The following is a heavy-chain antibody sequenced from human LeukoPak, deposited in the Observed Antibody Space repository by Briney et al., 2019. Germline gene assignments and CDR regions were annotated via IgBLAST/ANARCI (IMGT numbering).Heavy chain of an antibody. CDR3: AGPAYYYGSGSQDALDI. CDR2: INNDDVGT. D-gene: IGHD3-10*01. V-gene: IGHV3-74*01. J-gene: IGHJ3*02. CDR1: GFALSSYW. Sequence: GGSLRLSCAASGFALSSYWMHCVRQAPGKGLVWLSRINNDDVGTTSADSVKGRFNISRNNPKNTLYLQMNSLRAEDTAVYYCAGPAYYYGSGSQDALDIWGQGTKVTVSS.